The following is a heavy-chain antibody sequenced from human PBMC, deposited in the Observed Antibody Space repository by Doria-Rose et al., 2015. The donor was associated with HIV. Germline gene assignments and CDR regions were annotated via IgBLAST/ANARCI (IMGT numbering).Heavy chain of an antibody. J-gene: IGHJ4*02. CDR1: GVSLSSPGMG. Sequence: QITLKESGPVLVKPTETLTLTCTVSGVSLSSPGMGVSWIRQPPGKALEWLANIFSDDERFYKTSLKSRLTISRGTSKSQVVLTMTDMGPVDTATYYCARIKSSRWYHKYYFDFWGQGTLVIVSA. CDR2: IFSDDER. CDR3: ARIKSSRWYHKYYFDF. V-gene: IGHV2-26*01. D-gene: IGHD6-13*01.